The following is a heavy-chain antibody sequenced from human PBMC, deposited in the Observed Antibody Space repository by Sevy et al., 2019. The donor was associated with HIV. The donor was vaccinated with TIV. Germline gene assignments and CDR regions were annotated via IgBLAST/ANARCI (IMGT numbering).Heavy chain of an antibody. D-gene: IGHD5-18*01. CDR3: ARGKSGYCYALNY. CDR1: GFTVNSNY. CDR2: IHSDDTT. J-gene: IGHJ4*02. Sequence: GGSLRLSCAASGFTVNSNYVTWVRQAPGKGLEGVSVIHSDDTTYHADSVKDRFTISRDNFKNTLYLHMSSLRAEDTAVYYCARGKSGYCYALNYWGQGTLVTVSS. V-gene: IGHV3-66*01.